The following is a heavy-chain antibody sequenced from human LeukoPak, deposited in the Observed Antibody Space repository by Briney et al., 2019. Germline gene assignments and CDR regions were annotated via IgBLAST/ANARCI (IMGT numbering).Heavy chain of an antibody. CDR3: ARQKAVVVVAAAPDADYGDYVDYYYYMDV. V-gene: IGHV3-7*01. J-gene: IGHJ6*03. D-gene: IGHD2-15*01. CDR1: GFSFSRYW. CDR2: IKEDGSET. Sequence: AGGSLRLSCAASGFSFSRYWMSWVRQAPGQGLEWVANIKEDGSETYYVDSVKGRLTMSRDNAKNSLSLQIKSLRAEDTAVYYCARQKAVVVVAAAPDADYGDYVDYYYYMDVWGKGTTVTVSS.